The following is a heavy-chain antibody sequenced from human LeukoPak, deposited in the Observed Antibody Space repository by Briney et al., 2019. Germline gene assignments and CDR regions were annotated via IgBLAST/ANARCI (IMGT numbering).Heavy chain of an antibody. CDR3: ARVGVDTAMVDEYYFDY. V-gene: IGHV4-31*03. D-gene: IGHD5-18*01. J-gene: IGHJ4*02. CDR1: GGSISSGGYY. CDR2: IYHSGST. Sequence: SQTLSLTCTVSGGSISSGGYYWSWIRQHPGKGLEWIGYIYHSGSTYYNPSLKSRVTISVDTSKNQFSLKLSSVTAADTAVYYCARVGVDTAMVDEYYFDYWGQGTLVTVSS.